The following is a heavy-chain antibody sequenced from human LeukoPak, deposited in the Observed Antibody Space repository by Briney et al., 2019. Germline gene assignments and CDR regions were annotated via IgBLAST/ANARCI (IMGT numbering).Heavy chain of an antibody. J-gene: IGHJ4*02. CDR2: ISGSGGST. V-gene: IGHV3-23*01. CDR3: AKAGSRGTIFGVVPFDY. CDR1: GFTFSSYA. Sequence: GGSLRLSCAASGFTFSSYAMSWVRQAPGKGLEWVSAISGSGGSTYYADSVKGRFTISRDNSKNTLYLQMNSLRAEDTAVYYCAKAGSRGTIFGVVPFDYWGQGTLVTVSS. D-gene: IGHD3-3*01.